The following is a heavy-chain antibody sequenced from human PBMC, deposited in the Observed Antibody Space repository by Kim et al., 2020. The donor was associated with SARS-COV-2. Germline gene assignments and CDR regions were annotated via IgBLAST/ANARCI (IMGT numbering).Heavy chain of an antibody. CDR2: IYYSGST. D-gene: IGHD3-10*01. V-gene: IGHV4-31*03. Sequence: SETLSLTCTVSGGSISSGGYYWSWIRQHPGKGLEWIGYIYYSGSTYYNPSLKSRVTISVDTSKNQFSLKLSSVTAADTAVYYCARDGSPKGGIRRDAFDIWGQGTMVTVSS. CDR1: GGSISSGGYY. J-gene: IGHJ3*02. CDR3: ARDGSPKGGIRRDAFDI.